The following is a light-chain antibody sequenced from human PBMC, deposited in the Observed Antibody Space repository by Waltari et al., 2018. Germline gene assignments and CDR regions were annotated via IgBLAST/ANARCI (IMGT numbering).Light chain of an antibody. CDR1: QSVSSY. V-gene: IGKV3-11*01. CDR3: QQRSNWPPLT. CDR2: DAS. Sequence: EIVLTQSPATLSLSPGERATLSCRARQSVSSYLAWYQQQPGQAPRPLISDASNRATGIPARFSGSGSGTDFTITISSLETEDFAVYYCQQRSNWPPLTFGGGTKVEIK. J-gene: IGKJ4*01.